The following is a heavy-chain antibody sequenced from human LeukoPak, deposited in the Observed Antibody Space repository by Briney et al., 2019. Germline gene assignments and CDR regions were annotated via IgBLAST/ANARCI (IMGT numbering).Heavy chain of an antibody. CDR2: ITTSSSYT. Sequence: PGGSLRLSCEASGFSFSNYNMDWVRQTPGKGLEWISSITTSSSYTFYADSVKGRFTISRDNARNSLYLQMDSLRAEDTAVYYCARDPDLTTWEWRTDGYFDYWGQGTLVTVSS. CDR3: ARDPDLTTWEWRTDGYFDY. CDR1: GFSFSNYN. D-gene: IGHD3-3*01. V-gene: IGHV3-21*04. J-gene: IGHJ4*02.